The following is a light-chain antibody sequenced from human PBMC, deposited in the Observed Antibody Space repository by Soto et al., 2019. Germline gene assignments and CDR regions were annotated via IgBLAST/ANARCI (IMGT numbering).Light chain of an antibody. CDR2: AAS. Sequence: AIRMTQSPSSLSASTGDRVTITCRASQGISSYLAWYQQKPGKAPKLLIYAASTLQSGVPSRFSGSGSGTDFTLTVSCLQSEDFATYCCQQYYSYPFITFGQGTRLEIK. V-gene: IGKV1-8*01. J-gene: IGKJ5*01. CDR1: QGISSY. CDR3: QQYYSYPFIT.